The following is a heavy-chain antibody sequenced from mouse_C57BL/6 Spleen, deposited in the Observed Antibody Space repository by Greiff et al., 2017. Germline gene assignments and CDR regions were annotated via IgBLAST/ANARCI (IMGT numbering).Heavy chain of an antibody. V-gene: IGHV1-19*01. J-gene: IGHJ4*01. CDR1: GYTFTDYY. CDR2: INPYNGGT. CDR3: ARAGTGAMDY. Sequence: VQLQQSGPVLVKPGASVKMSCKASGYTFTDYYMNWVKQSHGKSLEWIGVINPYNGGTSYNQKFKGKATLTVDKSSSTAYMELNSLTSEDSAVYYCARAGTGAMDYWCQGTSVTVSS. D-gene: IGHD4-1*01.